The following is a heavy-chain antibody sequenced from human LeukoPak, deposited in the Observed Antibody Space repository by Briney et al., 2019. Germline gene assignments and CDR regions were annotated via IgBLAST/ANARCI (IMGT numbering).Heavy chain of an antibody. CDR2: IYTSGST. CDR1: GGSISSYY. V-gene: IGHV4-4*07. Sequence: SETLTLTCSVSGGSISSYYWNWIRQSAGKGLEWIGRIYTSGSTNYNPSLKSRVTLSVDTSMNQFSLKASSVTAADTAVYYCARDDFWSGYRAFDIWGQATRVTVSS. CDR3: ARDDFWSGYRAFDI. D-gene: IGHD3-3*01. J-gene: IGHJ3*02.